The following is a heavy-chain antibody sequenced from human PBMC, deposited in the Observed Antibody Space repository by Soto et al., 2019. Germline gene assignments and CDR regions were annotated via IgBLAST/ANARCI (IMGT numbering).Heavy chain of an antibody. CDR1: GGSVSSGAFY. V-gene: IGHV4-31*03. CDR2: IYSFGYT. CDR3: ARVMGDGSGNFWWFDL. J-gene: IGHJ5*02. Sequence: QVQLQESGPGLVKPSQTLSLTCSVSGGSVSSGAFYWGWIRQSPRKGLECLGYIYSFGYTFYNPSLKSRVTISLDTSKNQFSLRLTSVIAADTAIYYCARVMGDGSGNFWWFDLWGQGTLVIVSS. D-gene: IGHD3-10*01.